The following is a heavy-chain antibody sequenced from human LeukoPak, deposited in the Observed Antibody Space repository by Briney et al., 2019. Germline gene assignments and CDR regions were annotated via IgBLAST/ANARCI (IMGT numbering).Heavy chain of an antibody. J-gene: IGHJ4*02. D-gene: IGHD2-15*01. CDR3: ARLGYCSGGSCYNFGWEDY. CDR1: GGSISSYY. V-gene: IGHV4-59*01. Sequence: SETLSLTCTVPGGSISSYYWSWIRQPPGKGLEWIRYIYYSGSTHYNPSLKSRDTISVDTANNQFSLKLSSVTAAGTAVYYWARLGYCSGGSCYNFGWEDYWGQGTLVTVSS. CDR2: IYYSGST.